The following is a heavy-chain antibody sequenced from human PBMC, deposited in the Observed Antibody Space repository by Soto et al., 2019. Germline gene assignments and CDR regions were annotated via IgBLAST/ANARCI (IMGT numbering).Heavy chain of an antibody. V-gene: IGHV3-30*18. CDR2: ISYDGTNT. CDR1: GFIFSFFG. J-gene: IGHJ4*02. Sequence: QVQMVESGGGVVQPGKSLRLSCAASGFIFSFFGLHWVRQAPGKGLEWVAFISYDGTNTYHADSVKGRFTISRDNSKNTLYLQMNSLRAEDTAVYYCAKDWLSMVPGVPHTHFDHWGQGTLVTVTS. CDR3: AKDWLSMVPGVPHTHFDH. D-gene: IGHD3-10*01.